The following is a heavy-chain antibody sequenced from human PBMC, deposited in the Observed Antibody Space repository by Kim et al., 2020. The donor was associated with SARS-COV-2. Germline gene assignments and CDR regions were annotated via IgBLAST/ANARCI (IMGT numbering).Heavy chain of an antibody. Sequence: RFTISRDNSKNTLYLQMNSLRAEDTAVYYCAKNRAPTSRSGYDERGVFDYWGQGTLVTVSS. CDR3: AKNRAPTSRSGYDERGVFDY. D-gene: IGHD5-12*01. V-gene: IGHV3-23*01. J-gene: IGHJ4*02.